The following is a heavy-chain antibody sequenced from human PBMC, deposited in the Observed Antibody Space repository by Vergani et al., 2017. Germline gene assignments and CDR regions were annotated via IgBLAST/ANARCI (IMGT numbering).Heavy chain of an antibody. CDR1: GFTFSSYG. CDR3: ATRMRAPTFDY. CDR2: IWYDGSNK. Sequence: QVQLVESGGGVVQPGRSLRLSCAASGFTFSSYGMHWVRQAPGKGLEWVAVIWYDGSNKYYADSVKGRFTISRDNAKNSLYLQMNSLRAEDTAVYYCATRMRAPTFDYWGQGTLVTVSS. D-gene: IGHD2-8*01. V-gene: IGHV3-33*03. J-gene: IGHJ4*02.